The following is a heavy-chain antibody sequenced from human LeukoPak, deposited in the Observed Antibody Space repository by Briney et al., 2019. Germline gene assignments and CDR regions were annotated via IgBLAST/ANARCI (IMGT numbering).Heavy chain of an antibody. CDR2: IYYSGST. J-gene: IGHJ2*01. CDR1: GGSISSSSYY. V-gene: IGHV4-39*07. D-gene: IGHD6-13*01. Sequence: PSETLSLTCTVSGGSISSSSYYWGWIRQPPGKGLEWIGSIYYSGSTYYNPSLKSRVTISVDTSKNQFSLKLSSVTAADTAVYYCARVSSSWSHWYFDLWGRGTLVTVSS. CDR3: ARVSSSWSHWYFDL.